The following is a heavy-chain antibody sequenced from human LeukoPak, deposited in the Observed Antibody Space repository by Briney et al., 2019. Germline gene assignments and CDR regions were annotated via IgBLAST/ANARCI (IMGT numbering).Heavy chain of an antibody. D-gene: IGHD3-16*02. CDR2: ISSSGSI. CDR3: ATDRYYGTDY. Sequence: GGSLRLSCSASGFTFSNYEMNWVRQAPGKGLEWVSYISSSGSIYYADIVKGRFTISRDNAKNSLYLQMNSLRDEDTAVYYCATDRYYGTDYWGQGTLVTVSS. V-gene: IGHV3-48*03. CDR1: GFTFSNYE. J-gene: IGHJ4*02.